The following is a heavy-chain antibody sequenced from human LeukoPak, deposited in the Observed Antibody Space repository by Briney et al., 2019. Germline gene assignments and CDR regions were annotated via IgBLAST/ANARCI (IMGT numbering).Heavy chain of an antibody. V-gene: IGHV3-23*01. J-gene: IGHJ3*02. Sequence: GGSLRLSCAASGFTFSSYAMSWVRQAPGKGLEWVSAISGSGGSTYYADSVKGRFTISRDNSKNTLYLQMNSLRAEDTAVYYCAKSGENTMIVVVITTGAFDIWGQGTMVTVSS. D-gene: IGHD3-22*01. CDR3: AKSGENTMIVVVITTGAFDI. CDR1: GFTFSSYA. CDR2: ISGSGGST.